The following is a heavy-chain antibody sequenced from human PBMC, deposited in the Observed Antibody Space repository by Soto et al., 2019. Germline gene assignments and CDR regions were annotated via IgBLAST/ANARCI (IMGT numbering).Heavy chain of an antibody. Sequence: GGSLRLSCAASGFTFSSYWMSWVRQAPGKGLEWVANIKQDGSEKYYVDSVKGRFTISRDNAKNSLYLQMNSLRAEDTAVYYCARDSTPRYCSGGSCYHDAFDIWGQGTMVTVSS. CDR3: ARDSTPRYCSGGSCYHDAFDI. CDR2: IKQDGSEK. V-gene: IGHV3-7*01. J-gene: IGHJ3*02. D-gene: IGHD2-15*01. CDR1: GFTFSSYW.